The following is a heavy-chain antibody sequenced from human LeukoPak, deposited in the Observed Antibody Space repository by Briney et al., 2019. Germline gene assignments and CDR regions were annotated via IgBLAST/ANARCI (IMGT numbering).Heavy chain of an antibody. D-gene: IGHD6-19*01. Sequence: GRSLRLSCAASGFTFSSYGMHWVRQAPGKGLEWVAVISYDGSNKYYADSVKGRFTISRDNSKNTLYLQMNRLRAEDTAVYYCAKDPQWLLRGGPASYDYYFDSWGQGTLVTVSS. V-gene: IGHV3-30*18. CDR2: ISYDGSNK. CDR1: GFTFSSYG. CDR3: AKDPQWLLRGGPASYDYYFDS. J-gene: IGHJ4*02.